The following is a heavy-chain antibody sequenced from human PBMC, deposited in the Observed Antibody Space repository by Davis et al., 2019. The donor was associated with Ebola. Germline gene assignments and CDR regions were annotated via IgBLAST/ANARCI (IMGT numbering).Heavy chain of an antibody. V-gene: IGHV3-30-3*01. Sequence: SPKPHCAASGFPFSSHAMHWVRQDPGKGMEWVAVISYDGSNKYYADSVKGRFTISRDNSKNTLYLQMNSLRAEDTAVYYCARDRDFWSGYYTGLDYWGQGTLVTVSS. CDR3: ARDRDFWSGYYTGLDY. J-gene: IGHJ4*02. CDR2: ISYDGSNK. D-gene: IGHD3-3*01. CDR1: GFPFSSHA.